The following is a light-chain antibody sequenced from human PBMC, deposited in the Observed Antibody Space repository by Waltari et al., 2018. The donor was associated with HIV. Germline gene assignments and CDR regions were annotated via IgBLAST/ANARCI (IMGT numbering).Light chain of an antibody. CDR1: HRDFGLNTF. V-gene: IGLV2-14*03. J-gene: IGLJ3*02. Sequence: SAVTQPASVSGLPGQSLTISCTGGHRDFGLNTFFFWYQQHPGRVPRLILYDVDSRAPGISDRFSGSRSGPTASLNISRLRAEDEADYYCASFTGDDTLLFGGGTKVTVL. CDR2: DVD. CDR3: ASFTGDDTLL.